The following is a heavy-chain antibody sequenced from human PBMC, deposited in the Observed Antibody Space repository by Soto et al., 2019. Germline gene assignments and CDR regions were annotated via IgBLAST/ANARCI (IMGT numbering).Heavy chain of an antibody. J-gene: IGHJ6*02. V-gene: IGHV6-1*01. D-gene: IGHD3-3*01. CDR2: TYYRSKWYN. Sequence: PSQTLSLTCAISGDSVSSNSAAWNWIRQSPSRGLEWLGRTYYRSKWYNDYAVSVKSRITINPDTSKNQFSLQLNSAPHQDTAVYYCSRNNNDFWSDLGMDVWGQGTTVTVSS. CDR1: GDSVSSNSAA. CDR3: SRNNNDFWSDLGMDV.